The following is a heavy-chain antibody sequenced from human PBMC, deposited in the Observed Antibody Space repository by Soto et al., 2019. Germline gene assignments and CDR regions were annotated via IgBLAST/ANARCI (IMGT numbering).Heavy chain of an antibody. CDR2: IGSDGGRT. V-gene: IGHV3-64D*06. CDR1: GFTFNGYA. CDR3: VKGYSYGDF. Sequence: EVHLVESGGGLVQPGGSLRLSCSASGFTFNGYAMHWVRQAPGKGLEYVSAIGSDGGRTYYADSVKGRFTISRDNSENTLYLQMSRLGLDDTAMYYCVKGYSYGDFWGQGTLVTVSS. J-gene: IGHJ4*02. D-gene: IGHD5-18*01.